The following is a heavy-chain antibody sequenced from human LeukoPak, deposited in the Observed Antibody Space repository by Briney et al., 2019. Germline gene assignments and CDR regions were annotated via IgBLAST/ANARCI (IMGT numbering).Heavy chain of an antibody. CDR1: GFTFGGYL. D-gene: IGHD6-19*01. Sequence: PGGSLRLSCTGSGFTFGGYLMIWLRQAPGKGLEGVSAISGSGTSTYYADSVKGRFTISRDNSENTLYLQMSSLTDEDTAVYFCAKRGDRSGWSYYFDYWGQGTLVTVSS. V-gene: IGHV3-23*01. J-gene: IGHJ4*02. CDR3: AKRGDRSGWSYYFDY. CDR2: ISGSGTST.